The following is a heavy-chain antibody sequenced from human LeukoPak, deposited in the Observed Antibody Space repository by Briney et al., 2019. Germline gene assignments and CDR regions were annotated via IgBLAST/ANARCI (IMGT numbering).Heavy chain of an antibody. CDR3: ASQALTFWSGYTDYYYYMDV. CDR2: IYTSGST. Sequence: SQTLSLTCTVSGGSISSGSYYWSWIRQPAGKGLEWIGRIYTSGSTNYNPSLKSRVTISVDTSKNQFSLKLSSVTAADTAVYYCASQALTFWSGYTDYYYYMDVWGKGTTVTVSS. V-gene: IGHV4-61*02. J-gene: IGHJ6*03. CDR1: GGSISSGSYY. D-gene: IGHD3-3*01.